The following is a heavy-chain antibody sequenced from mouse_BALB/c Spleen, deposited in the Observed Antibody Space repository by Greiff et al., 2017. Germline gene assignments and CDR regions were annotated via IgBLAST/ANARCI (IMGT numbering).Heavy chain of an antibody. Sequence: EVKLVESGGGLVQPGGSRKLSCAASGFTFSSYGMSWVRQTPDKRLELVATINSNGGSTYYPDSVKGRFTISRDNAKNTLYLQMSSLKSEDTAMYYCARDGYLLAMDYWGQGTSVTVSS. J-gene: IGHJ4*01. CDR3: ARDGYLLAMDY. V-gene: IGHV5-6-3*01. CDR2: INSNGGST. D-gene: IGHD2-2*01. CDR1: GFTFSSYG.